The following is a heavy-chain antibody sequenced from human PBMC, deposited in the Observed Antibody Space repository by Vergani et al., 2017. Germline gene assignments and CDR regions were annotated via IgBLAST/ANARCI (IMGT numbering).Heavy chain of an antibody. Sequence: QVQLVQSGAEVKKPGGSVKVSCKASGYTFTGYYMHWVRQAPGQGLEWMGWINPNSGGTNYAQKFQGRVTMTRDTSIRTAYMELSRLRSDDTAVYYCARAGRDGYNSAAFYIWGQGTMVTVSS. J-gene: IGHJ3*02. CDR3: ARAGRDGYNSAAFYI. CDR2: INPNSGGT. D-gene: IGHD5-24*01. V-gene: IGHV1-2*02. CDR1: GYTFTGYY.